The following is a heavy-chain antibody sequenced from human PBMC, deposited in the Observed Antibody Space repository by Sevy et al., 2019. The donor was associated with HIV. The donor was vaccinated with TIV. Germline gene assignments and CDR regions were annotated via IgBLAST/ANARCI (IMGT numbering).Heavy chain of an antibody. V-gene: IGHV3-53*01. CDR1: GLIVSSNF. Sequence: GGSLRLSCAASGLIVSSNFMSWVRQAPGKGLEWVSVLYLGGSTYYTDSVNGRITISRNDSKNTLYLQMNSLRAEDTAVYFCARGKHISDYYGSFDYWGQGTLVTVSS. J-gene: IGHJ4*02. D-gene: IGHD3-3*01. CDR2: LYLGGST. CDR3: ARGKHISDYYGSFDY.